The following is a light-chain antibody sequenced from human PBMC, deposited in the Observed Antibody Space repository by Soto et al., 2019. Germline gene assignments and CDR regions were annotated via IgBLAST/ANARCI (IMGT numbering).Light chain of an antibody. V-gene: IGKV1-5*03. CDR1: QSISTW. CDR2: KAS. Sequence: DIQMTQSPSTLSASVGDRVTITCRASQSISTWLAWYQQKPGTAPKLLIYKASSLQSGVPSRFSGSGSGTEFTLTISSLKPDDFATYYCQQYVRAFRSFGQGTKVEFK. J-gene: IGKJ1*01. CDR3: QQYVRAFRS.